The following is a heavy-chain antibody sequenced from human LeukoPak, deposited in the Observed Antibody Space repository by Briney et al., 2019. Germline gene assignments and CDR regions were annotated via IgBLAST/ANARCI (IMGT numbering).Heavy chain of an antibody. CDR1: GFTVSSNY. D-gene: IGHD6-19*01. V-gene: IGHV3-7*01. Sequence: PGGSLRLSCAASGFTVSSNYMSWVRQAPGKGLEWVANIKQDGSEKYYVDSVKGRFTISRDNAKNSLYLQMNSLRAEDTAVYYCARDGRRSGWYPFFDYWGQGTLVTVSS. CDR2: IKQDGSEK. J-gene: IGHJ4*02. CDR3: ARDGRRSGWYPFFDY.